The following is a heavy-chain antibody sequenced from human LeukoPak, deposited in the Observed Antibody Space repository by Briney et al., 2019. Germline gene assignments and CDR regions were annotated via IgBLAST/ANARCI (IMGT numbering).Heavy chain of an antibody. D-gene: IGHD7-27*01. J-gene: IGHJ2*01. Sequence: PSETLSLTCTVSGASISSYYWSWIRQPPGKGLEWIGYIYYSGSTNYNPSLKSRVTISVDTSKNQFSLKLSSVTAADTAVYYCARGWGYFDLWGRDTLVTVSS. V-gene: IGHV4-59*01. CDR3: ARGWGYFDL. CDR1: GASISSYY. CDR2: IYYSGST.